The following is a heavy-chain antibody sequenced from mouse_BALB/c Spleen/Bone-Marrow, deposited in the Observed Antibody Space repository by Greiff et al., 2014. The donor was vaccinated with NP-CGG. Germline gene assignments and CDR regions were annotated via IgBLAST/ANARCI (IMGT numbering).Heavy chain of an antibody. V-gene: IGHV1-14*01. CDR3: ARRYGNYYFDY. J-gene: IGHJ2*01. D-gene: IGHD2-10*02. CDR1: GYTFTSYV. Sequence: VQLQQSGPELVKPGASVKMSCKASGYTFTSYVMHWVKQKPGQGLEWIGYIHPYNDGTKYNGKFKGKATLTSDKSSSTAYMEXXXXXXEXSAVYYCARRYGNYYFDYWGQGTTLTVSX. CDR2: IHPYNDGT.